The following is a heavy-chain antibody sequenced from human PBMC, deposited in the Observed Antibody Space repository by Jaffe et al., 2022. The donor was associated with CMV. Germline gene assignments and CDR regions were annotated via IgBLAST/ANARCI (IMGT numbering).Heavy chain of an antibody. CDR2: INPSGGST. J-gene: IGHJ3*02. CDR3: ARTSYDSSGSLSLGAFDI. V-gene: IGHV1-46*01. D-gene: IGHD3-22*01. CDR1: GYTFTSYY. Sequence: QVQLVQSGAEVKKPGASVKVSCKASGYTFTSYYMHWVRQAPGQGLEWMGIINPSGGSTSYAQKFQGRVTMTRDTSTSTVYMELSSLRSEDTAVYYCARTSYDSSGSLSLGAFDIWGQGTMVTVSS.